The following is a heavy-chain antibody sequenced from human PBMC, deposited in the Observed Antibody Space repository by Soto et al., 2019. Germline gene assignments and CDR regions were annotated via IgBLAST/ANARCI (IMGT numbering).Heavy chain of an antibody. V-gene: IGHV1-18*01. Sequence: QVQLVQSGAEVKKPGASVKVSCKASGYTFSNYGFSWVRQAPGQRLEWMGWISAYNGNTNYAQKVQGRVTMTTDTSTGTAYMELRSLRSDDTAVYYCASSCTSSQWRYGMDVWGQGTTVTVSS. CDR3: ASSCTSSQWRYGMDV. J-gene: IGHJ6*02. D-gene: IGHD2-2*01. CDR2: ISAYNGNT. CDR1: GYTFSNYG.